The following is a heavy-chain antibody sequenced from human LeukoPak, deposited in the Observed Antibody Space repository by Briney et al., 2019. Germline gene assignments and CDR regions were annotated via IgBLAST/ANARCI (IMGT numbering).Heavy chain of an antibody. CDR3: ARQLGIPYVDY. D-gene: IGHD5-18*01. Sequence: SQTPSLTCAVSGGSISSGGYSWSWIRQPPGKGLEWIGYIYHSGTTYYNPSLKSRVTISVDRSKNQFPLKLSSVTAADTAVYYCARQLGIPYVDYWGQGTLVTVSS. CDR2: IYHSGTT. CDR1: GGSISSGGYS. J-gene: IGHJ4*02. V-gene: IGHV4-30-2*01.